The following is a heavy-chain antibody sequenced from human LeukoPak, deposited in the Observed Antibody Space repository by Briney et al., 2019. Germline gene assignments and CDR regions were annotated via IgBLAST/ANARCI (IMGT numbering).Heavy chain of an antibody. CDR3: TTGGLADAFDI. CDR1: GFPFSSYW. D-gene: IGHD6-19*01. CDR2: IKQDGGEK. V-gene: IGHV3-7*01. Sequence: GGSLRLSCAASGFPFSSYWMSWVRQAPGKGLEWVANIKQDGGEKFYVDSVKGRFTISRDNAKNSLYLQMNSLRAEDTAVYYCTTGGLADAFDIWGQGTMVTVPS. J-gene: IGHJ3*02.